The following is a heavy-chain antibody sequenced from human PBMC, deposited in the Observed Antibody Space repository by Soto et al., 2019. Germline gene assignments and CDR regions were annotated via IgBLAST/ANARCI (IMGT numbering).Heavy chain of an antibody. CDR3: ARGSLFGDYGDFDH. CDR1: GGSFSNYA. J-gene: IGHJ4*02. D-gene: IGHD4-17*01. CDR2: IIPMFHTP. Sequence: QVQLVQSGAEVKKPGSSVRVSCKVSGGSFSNYAVSWVRQAPGQGLAWMGGIIPMFHTPNYAQMYQDRIFINADEATSTVYKDLTSLRSDDTAIYYCARGSLFGDYGDFDHWGQGTLVTVSS. V-gene: IGHV1-69*01.